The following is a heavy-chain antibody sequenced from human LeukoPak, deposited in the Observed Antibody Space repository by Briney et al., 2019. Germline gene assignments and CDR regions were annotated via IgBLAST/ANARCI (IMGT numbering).Heavy chain of an antibody. Sequence: SETLSLTCTVSGGSISSYYWSWIRQPPGKGLEWVGYIYYSGSTNYNPSLKSRVTISVDTSKNQFSLKLSSVTAADTAVYYCARNYDTWFDPWGQGTLVTVSS. CDR1: GGSISSYY. CDR2: IYYSGST. J-gene: IGHJ5*02. V-gene: IGHV4-59*01. CDR3: ARNYDTWFDP. D-gene: IGHD3-9*01.